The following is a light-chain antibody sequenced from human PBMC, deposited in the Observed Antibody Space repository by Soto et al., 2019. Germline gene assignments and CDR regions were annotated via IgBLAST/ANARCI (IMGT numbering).Light chain of an antibody. V-gene: IGKV1-8*01. Sequence: AIRMTQSPSSLPASTGERVTITCRASQGITTYLAWYQQKPGKAPKVLIHNAFALQGGVPSRFSGSGSGTDFTLTISSLQSADFATYYCQQYYTFPWTCGEGTKVEMK. CDR1: QGITTY. J-gene: IGKJ1*01. CDR3: QQYYTFPWT. CDR2: NAF.